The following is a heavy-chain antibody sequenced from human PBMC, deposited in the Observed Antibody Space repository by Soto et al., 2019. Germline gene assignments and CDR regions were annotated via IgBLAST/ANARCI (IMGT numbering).Heavy chain of an antibody. J-gene: IGHJ6*02. CDR2: IYPGDSDT. CDR1: GYSFTSYW. D-gene: IGHD6-13*01. V-gene: IGHV5-51*01. CDR3: ARTSAAGKYYYGMDG. Sequence: PGESLKISCKGSGYSFTSYWIGWVRQMPGKGLEWMGIIYPGDSDTRYSPSFQGQVTISADKSISTAYLQWSSLKASDTAMYYCARTSAAGKYYYGMDGWGQGTKVTVSS.